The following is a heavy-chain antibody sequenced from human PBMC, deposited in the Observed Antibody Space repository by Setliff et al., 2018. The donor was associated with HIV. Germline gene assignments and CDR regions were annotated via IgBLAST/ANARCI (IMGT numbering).Heavy chain of an antibody. V-gene: IGHV4-34*01. J-gene: IGHJ4*02. CDR1: GGSFSGYY. CDR2: INHSGST. Sequence: PSETLSLTCAVYGGSFSGYYWSGIRQPPGKGLEWIVEINHSGSTNYNPSLKSRVTISVDTSKNQFSLKLSSVTAADTAVFYCARLTTTYYYDSSAYYHPVWGQGTLVTVSS. CDR3: ARLTTTYYYDSSAYYHPV. D-gene: IGHD3-22*01.